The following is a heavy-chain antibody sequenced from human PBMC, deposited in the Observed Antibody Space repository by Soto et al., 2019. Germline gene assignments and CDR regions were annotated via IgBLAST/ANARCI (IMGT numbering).Heavy chain of an antibody. J-gene: IGHJ4*02. CDR2: IKHDGSEK. D-gene: IGHD2-21*02. CDR1: GFTFSSYW. Sequence: EVQLVESGGGLVQPGGSLRLSCAASGFTFSSYWMSWVRQTPGKGLEWVANIKHDGSEKYHVDSVKRRFSISRDNAKNSLSLQMNSLRVEDTAIYYCARDLVAGTADYWGQGTLVTVSS. CDR3: ARDLVAGTADY. V-gene: IGHV3-7*01.